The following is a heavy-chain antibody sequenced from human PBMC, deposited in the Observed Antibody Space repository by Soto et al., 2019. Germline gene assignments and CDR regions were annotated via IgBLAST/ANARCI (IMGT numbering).Heavy chain of an antibody. CDR2: IKGDGSEK. V-gene: IGHV3-7*01. CDR1: GFTFTSYW. J-gene: IGHJ6*02. Sequence: EVRLVESGGGLVQPGGSLRLSCVASGFTFTSYWMSWVRQAPGKGLEWVANIKGDGSEKKYVDSVKGRFTISRDNAHNSVSLKMNSLRAEDTALYYCGRDEVRNGVGVWGQGTTVTVSS. CDR3: GRDEVRNGVGV.